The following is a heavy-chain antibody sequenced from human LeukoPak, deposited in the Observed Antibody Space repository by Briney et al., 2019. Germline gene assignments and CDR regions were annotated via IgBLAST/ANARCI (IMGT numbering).Heavy chain of an antibody. CDR3: ASVHDSSGYAHDAFDI. J-gene: IGHJ3*02. Sequence: PGGSLRLSCAASGFTVSSNYMSWVRQAPGKGLEWVSVIYSGGSTYYADSVKGRFTISGDNSKNTLYLQMNSLRAEDTAVYYCASVHDSSGYAHDAFDIWGQGTMVTVSS. CDR1: GFTVSSNY. CDR2: IYSGGST. V-gene: IGHV3-66*01. D-gene: IGHD3-22*01.